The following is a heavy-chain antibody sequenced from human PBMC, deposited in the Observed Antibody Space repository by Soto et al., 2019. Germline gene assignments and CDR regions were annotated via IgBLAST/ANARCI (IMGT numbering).Heavy chain of an antibody. V-gene: IGHV3-11*01. CDR2: ISSSDSTI. D-gene: IGHD2-15*01. J-gene: IGHJ1*01. CDR3: ARAGYCSGGRCYANYHFQH. CDR1: GFTFSDYY. Sequence: QVQLVESGGGLVKPGGSLRLSCAGSGFTFSDYYMSWIRQAPGKGLERVSYISSSDSTIYYADSVKGRFTISRDNAKNSLYLQMNSLSAEDTAVYYCARAGYCSGGRCYANYHFQHWGQGTLVTVSS.